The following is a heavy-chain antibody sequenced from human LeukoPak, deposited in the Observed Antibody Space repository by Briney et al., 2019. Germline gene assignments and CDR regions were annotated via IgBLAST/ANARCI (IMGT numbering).Heavy chain of an antibody. CDR2: INIGNGDT. Sequence: ASVKVSCKASGYTFTTYPMHWVRQAPGQSLEWVGWINIGNGDTKYSQEFQGRVTITRDTSARTAYMELSSLTSEDTAVYYCTKDSNIWAASDHWGQGTLVTVSS. V-gene: IGHV1-3*04. D-gene: IGHD6-25*01. J-gene: IGHJ4*02. CDR1: GYTFTTYP. CDR3: TKDSNIWAASDH.